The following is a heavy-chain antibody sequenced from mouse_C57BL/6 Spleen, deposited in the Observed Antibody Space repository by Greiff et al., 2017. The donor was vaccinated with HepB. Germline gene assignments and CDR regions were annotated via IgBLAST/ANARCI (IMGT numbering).Heavy chain of an antibody. J-gene: IGHJ2*01. CDR1: GYAFSSSW. CDR3: ARSGYEYDWGFDY. D-gene: IGHD2-4*01. V-gene: IGHV1-82*01. Sequence: VQLQQSGPELVKPGASVKISCKASGYAFSSSWMNWVKQRPGKGLEWIGRIYPGDGDTNYNGKFKGKATLTADKSSSTAYMQLSSLTSEDAAVYFCARSGYEYDWGFDYWGQGTTLTVSS. CDR2: IYPGDGDT.